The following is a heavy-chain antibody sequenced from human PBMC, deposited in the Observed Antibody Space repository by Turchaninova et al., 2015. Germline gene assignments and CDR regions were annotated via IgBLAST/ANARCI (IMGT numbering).Heavy chain of an antibody. Sequence: QVTLKESGPVLVKPAETLPLTCIASGFSFRHHRMGGGWIRLPSGKALEWLAHIFSSDEKSYSASLKTRLTISKDTSKSQVVLTMTNVDPVDSATYYCARVRRGASVEDYQNYYGMDVWGQGTTVTVSS. V-gene: IGHV2-26*01. CDR1: GFSFRHHRMG. J-gene: IGHJ6*02. CDR2: IFSSDEK. D-gene: IGHD2-2*01. CDR3: ARVRRGASVEDYQNYYGMDV.